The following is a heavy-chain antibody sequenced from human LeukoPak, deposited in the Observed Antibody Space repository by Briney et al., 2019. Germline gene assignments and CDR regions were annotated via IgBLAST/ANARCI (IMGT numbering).Heavy chain of an antibody. Sequence: SETLSLTCTVSGGSISSSSYCWGWIRQPPGKGLEWIGSIYYSGSTYYNPSLKSRVTISVDTSKNQFSLKLSSVTAADTAVYYCARLMVAATEWFDYWGQGTLVTVSS. CDR1: GGSISSSSYC. J-gene: IGHJ4*02. CDR3: ARLMVAATEWFDY. CDR2: IYYSGST. V-gene: IGHV4-39*01. D-gene: IGHD2-15*01.